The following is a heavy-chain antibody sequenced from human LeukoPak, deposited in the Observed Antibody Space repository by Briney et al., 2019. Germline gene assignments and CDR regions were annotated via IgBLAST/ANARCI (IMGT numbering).Heavy chain of an antibody. J-gene: IGHJ5*02. D-gene: IGHD3-10*01. CDR2: FDPEDGET. Sequence: ASVKVSCEVSGYTLTGLSMHWVRQAPGKGLEWMGGFDPEDGETIYAQKFQGRVTMTEDTSTDTAYMELSSLRSEDTAVYYCATRYYGSGSLVKFDPWGQGTLVTVSS. CDR1: GYTLTGLS. CDR3: ATRYYGSGSLVKFDP. V-gene: IGHV1-24*01.